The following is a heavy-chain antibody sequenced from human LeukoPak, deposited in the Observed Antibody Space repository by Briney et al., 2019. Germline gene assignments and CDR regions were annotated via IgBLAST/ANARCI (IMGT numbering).Heavy chain of an antibody. V-gene: IGHV1-2*02. J-gene: IGHJ4*02. CDR2: INPNSGET. CDR1: GYTFTDYY. CDR3: ATDRDYSNTERGFDY. D-gene: IGHD4-11*01. Sequence: ASVTVSCKPSGYTFTDYYIHWVRQAPGQGLEWMGWINPNSGETNSAQKFQGRVTMTGDTAIRTAYMALSRLTSDDTAVYYCATDRDYSNTERGFDYWGQGTLVTVSS.